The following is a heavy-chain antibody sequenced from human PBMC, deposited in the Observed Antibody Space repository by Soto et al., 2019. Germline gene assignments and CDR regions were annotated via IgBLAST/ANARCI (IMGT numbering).Heavy chain of an antibody. Sequence: EVQLVESGGGLVQPGGSLRLSCAASGFTFSSYWMHWVRQAPGKGLVWVSRINSDGSTTTYADSVKGRFTISRDNAKNTLYLQMNRVRALDTAVYYCVRVPTRGYSFSLDDYRGHGTPVTVSS. CDR1: GFTFSSYW. CDR2: INSDGSTT. J-gene: IGHJ4*01. D-gene: IGHD2-15*01. V-gene: IGHV3-74*01. CDR3: VRVPTRGYSFSLDDY.